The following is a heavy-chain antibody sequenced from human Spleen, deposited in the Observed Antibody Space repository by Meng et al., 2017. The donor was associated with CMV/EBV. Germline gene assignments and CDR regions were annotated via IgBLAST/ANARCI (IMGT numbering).Heavy chain of an antibody. V-gene: IGHV3-7*01. Sequence: GESLKISCAVSGFTFSSYAMSWVRQAPGKGLEWVANIKQDGSEKYYGDSVKGRFTISRDNAKNSLYLQMSSPRAEDTAVYYCARDSGSLSHYFDYWGQGTLVTVSS. CDR1: GFTFSSYA. CDR2: IKQDGSEK. J-gene: IGHJ4*02. CDR3: ARDSGSLSHYFDY. D-gene: IGHD1-26*01.